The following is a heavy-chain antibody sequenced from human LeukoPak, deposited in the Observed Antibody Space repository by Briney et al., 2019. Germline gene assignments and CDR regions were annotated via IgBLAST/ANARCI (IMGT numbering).Heavy chain of an antibody. J-gene: IGHJ5*02. CDR1: GYTFTSYD. CDR2: MNPNSGNT. Sequence: ASVKVSCKASGYTFTSYDINWVRQATGQGLEWMGWMNPNSGNTGYAQKFQGRVTMTRNTSISTAYMELSSLRSEDTAVYYCAVPLYSSSWYGGSNWFDPWGQGTLVTVSS. D-gene: IGHD6-13*01. CDR3: AVPLYSSSWYGGSNWFDP. V-gene: IGHV1-8*01.